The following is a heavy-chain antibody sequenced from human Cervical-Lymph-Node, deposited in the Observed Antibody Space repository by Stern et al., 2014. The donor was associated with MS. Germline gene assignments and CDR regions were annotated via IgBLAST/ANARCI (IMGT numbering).Heavy chain of an antibody. D-gene: IGHD3-22*01. Sequence: QVQLVESGAEVKETGASVKVSCKASGFTFTTYYMHCVRQAPGQGLEWMGIINPSAGYTTNAQKFQGRVSMTRDTSTSTVYMELSSLRSEDTAVYYCARRHYDSSGFAFDYWGQGTLVTVSS. J-gene: IGHJ4*02. CDR2: INPSAGYT. V-gene: IGHV1-46*01. CDR3: ARRHYDSSGFAFDY. CDR1: GFTFTTYY.